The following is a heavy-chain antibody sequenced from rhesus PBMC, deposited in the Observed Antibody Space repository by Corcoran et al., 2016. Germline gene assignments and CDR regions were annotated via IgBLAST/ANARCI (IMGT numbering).Heavy chain of an antibody. Sequence: QVQLVQSGAEVKKPGTSVKLSCKASGYTFTSYYINRVRQAPGQGLEWMGWINPSNCNTGSAHKFQGIVTMTRDTSTNTAYMELNSLRSEDTAVYYCARDGFTPGSDFDYWGQGVLVTVSS. CDR3: ARDGFTPGSDFDY. CDR2: INPSNCNT. V-gene: IGHV1-200*01. J-gene: IGHJ4*01. CDR1: GYTFTSYY. D-gene: IGHD2-21*01.